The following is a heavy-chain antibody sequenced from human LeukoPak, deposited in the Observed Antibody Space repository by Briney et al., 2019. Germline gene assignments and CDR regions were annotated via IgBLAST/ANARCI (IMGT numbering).Heavy chain of an antibody. CDR3: ARGERGPTLVRGVISPDYYGMDV. CDR1: GGSITSGPYS. V-gene: IGHV4-30-2*01. D-gene: IGHD3-10*01. J-gene: IGHJ6*02. Sequence: SETLSLTCAVSGGSITSGPYSWSWVRQPPGKGLEWIGYIFHSGTTYYSPSPKSRVTISVDGSRNQFSLRLTSVTAADTAVYYCARGERGPTLVRGVISPDYYGMDVWGQGTTVTVSS. CDR2: IFHSGTT.